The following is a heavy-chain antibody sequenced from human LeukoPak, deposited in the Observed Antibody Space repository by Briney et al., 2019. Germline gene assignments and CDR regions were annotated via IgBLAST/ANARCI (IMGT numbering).Heavy chain of an antibody. J-gene: IGHJ4*02. V-gene: IGHV4-59*12. D-gene: IGHD6-19*01. CDR1: GGSISSYY. Sequence: SETLSLTCTVSGGSISSYYWSWIRQPPGKGLEWIGYIYYSGSTYYNPSLKSRVTISVDTSKNQFSLKLSSVAAADTAVYYCARGIEQWLVQGFDYWGQGTLVTVSS. CDR2: IYYSGST. CDR3: ARGIEQWLVQGFDY.